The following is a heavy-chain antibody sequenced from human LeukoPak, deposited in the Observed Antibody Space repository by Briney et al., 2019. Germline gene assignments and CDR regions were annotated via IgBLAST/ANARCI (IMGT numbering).Heavy chain of an antibody. Sequence: PSETLSLTCTVSGDSITTYYWSWIRQPPGRGLEWIGYFYFSGITNYSPSLKSRVTISVDTSKNQFSLKLRSVTAADTAVYYCARGGYRGYEIDFWGQGAPVTVSS. CDR2: FYFSGIT. CDR1: GDSITTYY. J-gene: IGHJ4*02. V-gene: IGHV4-59*01. CDR3: ARGGYRGYEIDF. D-gene: IGHD5-12*01.